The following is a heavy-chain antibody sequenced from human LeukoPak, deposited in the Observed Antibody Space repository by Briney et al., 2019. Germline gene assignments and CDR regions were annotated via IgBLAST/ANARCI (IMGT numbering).Heavy chain of an antibody. CDR2: ISAYNGNT. CDR3: ARGPPTAQYFQH. CDR1: GYTFTSYG. J-gene: IGHJ1*01. D-gene: IGHD1-1*01. V-gene: IGHV1-18*01. Sequence: ASVKVSCKASGYTFTSYGISWVRQAPGQGLEWMGWISAYNGNTNYAQKLQGRVTMTTDTSTSTAYMELSSLRSEDTAVYYCARGPPTAQYFQHWGQGTLVTVSS.